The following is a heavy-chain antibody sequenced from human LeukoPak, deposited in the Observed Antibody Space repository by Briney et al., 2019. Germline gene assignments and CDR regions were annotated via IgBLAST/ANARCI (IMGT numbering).Heavy chain of an antibody. Sequence: SETLSLTCTVSGYSIGSGYFWGWVRLPPGLAPQWIGSIYYSGTKHYNPSLESRLTMSVDTSRNQLSLRLSSVTAADTALYYCARGLLGYHTVFDSWGQGTLVTVS. CDR1: GYSIGSGYF. V-gene: IGHV4-38-2*02. CDR2: IYYSGTK. J-gene: IGHJ4*02. D-gene: IGHD2-21*02. CDR3: ARGLLGYHTVFDS.